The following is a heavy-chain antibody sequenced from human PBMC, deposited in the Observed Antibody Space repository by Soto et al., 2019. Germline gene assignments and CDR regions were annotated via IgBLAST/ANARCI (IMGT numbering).Heavy chain of an antibody. Sequence: GSLRLSCAASGFTFSSYAMSWVRQAPGKGLEWVSAISGGGGSTYYADSVKGRFTNSRANSKNPLYLQKNSLKAEDTAVYYWAKDLPDLVATMIGGGFFDYWGQGTLVTVSS. CDR3: AKDLPDLVATMIGGGFFDY. V-gene: IGHV3-23*01. CDR2: ISGGGGST. J-gene: IGHJ4*02. CDR1: GFTFSSYA. D-gene: IGHD5-12*01.